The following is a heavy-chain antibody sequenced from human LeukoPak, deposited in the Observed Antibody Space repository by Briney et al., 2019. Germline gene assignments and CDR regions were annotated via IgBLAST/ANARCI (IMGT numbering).Heavy chain of an antibody. CDR3: TRIVVVPAAPYYYYYMDV. Sequence: GGSLRLSCTASGFTFGDYAMSWVRQAPGKGLEWVGFIRSKASGGTTEYAASVKGRFTISRDDSKSIAYLQMNSLKTEDTAVYYCTRIVVVPAAPYYYYYMDVWGKGTTVTVSS. J-gene: IGHJ6*03. V-gene: IGHV3-49*04. CDR2: IRSKASGGTT. CDR1: GFTFGDYA. D-gene: IGHD2-2*01.